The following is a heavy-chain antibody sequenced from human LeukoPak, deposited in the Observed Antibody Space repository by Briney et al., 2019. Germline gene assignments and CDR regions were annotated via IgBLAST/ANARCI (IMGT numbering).Heavy chain of an antibody. V-gene: IGHV3-53*05. CDR3: AKDIGADYYYDSSGYFI. CDR2: IFSGGSI. D-gene: IGHD3-22*01. Sequence: GGSLRLSCAASGFTVSSNYMSWVRQAPGKGLEWVSVIFSGGSIYYADSVKGRFTISRDNSKNSLYLQMNSLRTEDTALYYCAKDIGADYYYDSSGYFIWGQGTMVTVSS. J-gene: IGHJ3*02. CDR1: GFTVSSNY.